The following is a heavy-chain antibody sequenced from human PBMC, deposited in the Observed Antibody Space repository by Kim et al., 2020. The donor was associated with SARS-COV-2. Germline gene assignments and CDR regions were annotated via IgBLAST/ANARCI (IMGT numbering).Heavy chain of an antibody. CDR2: ISWNSGSI. J-gene: IGHJ6*02. D-gene: IGHD6-19*01. V-gene: IGHV3-9*01. CDR3: AKDISYSSYYYYGMDV. CDR1: GFTFDDYA. Sequence: GGSLRLSCAASGFTFDDYAMHWVRQAPGKGLEWVSGISWNSGSIGYADSVKGRFTISRDNAKNSLYLQMNSLRAEDTALYYCAKDISYSSYYYYGMDVWGQGTTVTVSS.